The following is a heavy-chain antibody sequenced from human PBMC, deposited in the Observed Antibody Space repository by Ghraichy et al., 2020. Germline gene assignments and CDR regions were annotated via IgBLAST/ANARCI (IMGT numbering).Heavy chain of an antibody. D-gene: IGHD3-10*02. Sequence: SETLSLTCAVYGGSFSGYYWSWIRQPPGKGLEWIGEINHSGSTNYNPSLKSRVTISVDTSKNQFSLKLSSVTAADTAVYYCARCSARDYYYGRDVWGQGTTVTVS. J-gene: IGHJ6*02. CDR2: INHSGST. CDR3: ARCSARDYYYGRDV. CDR1: GGSFSGYY. V-gene: IGHV4-34*01.